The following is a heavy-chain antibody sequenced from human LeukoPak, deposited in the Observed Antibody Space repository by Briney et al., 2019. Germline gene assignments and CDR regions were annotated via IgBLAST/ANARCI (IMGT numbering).Heavy chain of an antibody. Sequence: TGGSLRLSCAASGFTFSSYGMHWVRQAPGKGLEWVAVISYDGSNKYYADSVKGRFTISRDNSKNTLYLQMNSLRAEDTAVYYCARLSMVRGVIADYWGQGTLVTVSS. CDR2: ISYDGSNK. D-gene: IGHD3-10*01. J-gene: IGHJ4*02. CDR3: ARLSMVRGVIADY. CDR1: GFTFSSYG. V-gene: IGHV3-30*03.